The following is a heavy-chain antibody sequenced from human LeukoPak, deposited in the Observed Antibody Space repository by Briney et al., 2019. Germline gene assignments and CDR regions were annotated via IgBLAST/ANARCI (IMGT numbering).Heavy chain of an antibody. D-gene: IGHD6-19*01. CDR3: ARGFGSGWYVFDY. V-gene: IGHV3-13*04. CDR2: IGTAGDT. CDR1: GFTFSSYD. Sequence: GGSLRRSCAASGFTFSSYDMHWVHQATGKGLEWVSAIGTAGDTYYPGSVKGRFTISRENAKNSLYLQMNSLRAGDTAVYYCARGFGSGWYVFDYWGQGTLVTVSS. J-gene: IGHJ4*02.